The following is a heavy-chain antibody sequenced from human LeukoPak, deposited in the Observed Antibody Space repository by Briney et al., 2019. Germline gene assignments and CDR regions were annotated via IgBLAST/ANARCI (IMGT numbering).Heavy chain of an antibody. D-gene: IGHD6-13*01. CDR2: IYYSGST. CDR3: AREASSSGGAHAFDI. Sequence: PSETLSLTCTVSGGSISSGGYYWSWIRQHPGKGLEWIGYIYYSGSTYYNPSLKSRVTISVDTSKNQFSLKLSSVTAADTAVYYCAREASSSGGAHAFDIWGQGTMVTVSS. J-gene: IGHJ3*02. V-gene: IGHV4-31*03. CDR1: GGSISSGGYY.